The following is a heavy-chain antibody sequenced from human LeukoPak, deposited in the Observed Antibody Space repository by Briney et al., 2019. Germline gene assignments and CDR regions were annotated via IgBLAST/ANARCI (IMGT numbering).Heavy chain of an antibody. CDR1: GGSISSGGYS. CDR3: ARAPLGYDSSGPDAFDI. Sequence: PSETLSLTCGVSGGSISSGGYSWSWIRQPPGKGLEWIGFIYHSGSTYYSPSLKSRVTISGDTSKNQFSLKLSSVTAADTAVYYCARAPLGYDSSGPDAFDIWGQGTMVTVSS. J-gene: IGHJ3*02. D-gene: IGHD3-22*01. CDR2: IYHSGST. V-gene: IGHV4-30-2*01.